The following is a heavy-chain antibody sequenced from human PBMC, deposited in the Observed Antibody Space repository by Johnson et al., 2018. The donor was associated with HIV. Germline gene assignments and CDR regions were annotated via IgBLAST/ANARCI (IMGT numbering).Heavy chain of an antibody. CDR2: IYSGGST. CDR1: GFTVSSNY. CDR3: ARIRVAVSTEVGAFYI. D-gene: IGHD3-22*01. V-gene: IGHV3-66*02. Sequence: VQLVESGGGLVQPGGSLRLSCAASGFTVSSNYMSWVRQAPGTGLEWVSVIYSGGSTYYADSVQGRFTISRDNSKNTLYLQLNSLGAVDTAVYYCARIRVAVSTEVGAFYIWGQGTMVPVSS. J-gene: IGHJ3*02.